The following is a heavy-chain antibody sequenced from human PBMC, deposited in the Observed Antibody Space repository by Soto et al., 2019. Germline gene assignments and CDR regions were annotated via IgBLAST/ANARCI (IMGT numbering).Heavy chain of an antibody. V-gene: IGHV2-70*01. Sequence: GSGPTLVNPTQTLTLTCTFSGFSLTTNGMCLSWIRQPPEKALEWLALIDWDDNTYYSTSLNDRLTLSKDTSKNQVVLLVRHMGPVDTATYYCARIPCGNYYTENFFDPWGQEIPVTVSS. CDR3: ARIPCGNYYTENFFDP. J-gene: IGHJ5*02. CDR1: GFSLTTNGMC. D-gene: IGHD3-22*01. CDR2: IDWDDNT.